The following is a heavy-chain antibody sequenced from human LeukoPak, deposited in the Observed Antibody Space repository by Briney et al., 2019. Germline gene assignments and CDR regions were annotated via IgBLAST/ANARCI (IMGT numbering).Heavy chain of an antibody. CDR2: IYYSGST. D-gene: IGHD5-12*01. CDR1: GGTISSGDYY. V-gene: IGHV4-30-4*01. J-gene: IGHJ4*02. CDR3: ASEGSSGYVDY. Sequence: SETLSLTCTVSGGTISSGDYYWSWIRQPPGKGLEWIGYIYYSGSTHYNPSLKSRVTISVDTSKNQFSLKLSSVTAADTAVYYCASEGSSGYVDYWGQGTLVTVSS.